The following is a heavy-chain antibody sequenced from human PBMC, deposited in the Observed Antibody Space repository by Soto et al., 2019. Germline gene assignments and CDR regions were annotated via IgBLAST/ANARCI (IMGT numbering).Heavy chain of an antibody. V-gene: IGHV1-69*01. CDR1: GGTLSRSA. CDR3: VTGSSWTKVES. Sequence: QVQLVQSGAEVKKPGSSVKVSCKASGGTLSRSAISWVLQAPGHGLEWMGGIIPIFGSAIYAQKFRGRVSILADESTRTAYMEMSRLRSDDTAVYYCVTGSSWTKVESWGQGTLVTVSS. CDR2: IIPIFGSA. J-gene: IGHJ4*02. D-gene: IGHD6-13*01.